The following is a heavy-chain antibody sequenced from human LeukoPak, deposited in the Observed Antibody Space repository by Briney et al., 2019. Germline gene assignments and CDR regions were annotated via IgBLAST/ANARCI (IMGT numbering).Heavy chain of an antibody. V-gene: IGHV3-7*01. Sequence: PGGSLRLSCAASGFTFSSYRMSWVRRAPGKGLEWVANIKKDGSEKYYVDSVKGRFTISRDNAKTSLCLQMNSLRAEDTAVYYCARDLSGVTGYTYGRGIDYWGQGTLVTVSS. CDR2: IKKDGSEK. CDR1: GFTFSSYR. J-gene: IGHJ4*02. D-gene: IGHD5-18*01. CDR3: ARDLSGVTGYTYGRGIDY.